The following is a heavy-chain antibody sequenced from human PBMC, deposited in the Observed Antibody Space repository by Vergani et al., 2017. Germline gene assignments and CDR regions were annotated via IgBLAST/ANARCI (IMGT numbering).Heavy chain of an antibody. CDR3: ARGSPGGPAAILYDY. D-gene: IGHD2-2*01. CDR1: GYTLTELS. V-gene: IGHV1-2*02. CDR2: INPNSGGT. Sequence: QVQLVQSGAEVKKPGASVKVSCKVSGYTLTELSMHWVRQAPGQGLEWMGWINPNSGGTNYAQKFQGRVTMTRDTSISTAYMELSRLRSDDTAVYYCARGSPGGPAAILYDYWGQGTLVTVSS. J-gene: IGHJ4*02.